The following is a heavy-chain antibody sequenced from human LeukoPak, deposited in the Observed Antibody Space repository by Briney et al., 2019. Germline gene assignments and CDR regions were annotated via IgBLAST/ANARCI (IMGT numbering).Heavy chain of an antibody. CDR2: IYYSGST. J-gene: IGHJ5*02. V-gene: IGHV4-31*03. CDR1: GGSISSGGYY. D-gene: IGHD2-2*01. Sequence: SETLSLTCTVSGGSISSGGYYWSWIRQHPGKGLEWIGYIYYSGSTYYNPSLKSRVTISVDTSKNQFSLKLSSVTAADTAVYYCARNNIVVVPAAMASWFDPWGQGTLVTVSS. CDR3: ARNNIVVVPAAMASWFDP.